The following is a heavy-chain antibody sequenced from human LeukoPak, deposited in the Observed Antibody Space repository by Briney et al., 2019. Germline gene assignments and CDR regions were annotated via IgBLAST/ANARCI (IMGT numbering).Heavy chain of an antibody. V-gene: IGHV3-74*01. CDR2: INSDGSST. J-gene: IGHJ4*02. Sequence: SGGSLRLSCAASGFTFISYWMHWVRQAPGKGLVWVSRINSDGSSTTYADSVKGRFTISRDNAKNTLYLQMNSLRAEDTAVYYCARDHRAAEYYLDYWGQGTLVTVSS. D-gene: IGHD6-13*01. CDR3: ARDHRAAEYYLDY. CDR1: GFTFISYW.